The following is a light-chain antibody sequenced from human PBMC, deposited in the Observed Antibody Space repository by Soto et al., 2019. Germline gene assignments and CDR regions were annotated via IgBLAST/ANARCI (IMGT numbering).Light chain of an antibody. CDR2: GAS. CDR3: QQHSHWPPWT. Sequence: VLTQSPATLSLSPGERATLSCRASENVRTFVDWYQQKPGQAPRLLIFGASNGATDIPARFSGSGSGTDFTRTISNLEPADFAVYLCQQHSHWPPWTFGQGTRVEIQ. J-gene: IGKJ1*01. CDR1: ENVRTF. V-gene: IGKV3-11*01.